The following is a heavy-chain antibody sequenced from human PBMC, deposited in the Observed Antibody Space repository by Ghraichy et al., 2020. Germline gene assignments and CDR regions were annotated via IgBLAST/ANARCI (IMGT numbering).Heavy chain of an antibody. CDR2: INWNGGST. CDR1: GFTFDDYG. D-gene: IGHD1-26*01. Sequence: GGSLRLSCAASGFTFDDYGMSWVRQAPGKGLEWVSGINWNGGSTGYADSVKGRFTISRDNAKNSLYLQMNSLRAEDTALYHCARRWSRRGSDGFDAFDIWGQGTMVTVSS. J-gene: IGHJ3*02. CDR3: ARRWSRRGSDGFDAFDI. V-gene: IGHV3-20*01.